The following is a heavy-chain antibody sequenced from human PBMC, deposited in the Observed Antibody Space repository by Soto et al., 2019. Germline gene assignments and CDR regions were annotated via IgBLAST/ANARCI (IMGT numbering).Heavy chain of an antibody. CDR2: IGISGST. CDR1: GFTFSSCA. J-gene: IGHJ4*02. D-gene: IGHD4-17*01. CDR3: AKERADYGDLTFFDY. Sequence: GGSMKLSCAASGFTFSSCAMGWVRQATGKGLEWVSAIGISGSTYYAVSVKGRFTISRDNYKNTLYLQMNTLRAEDTAVYYCAKERADYGDLTFFDYWGQGTLVTVSS. V-gene: IGHV3-23*01.